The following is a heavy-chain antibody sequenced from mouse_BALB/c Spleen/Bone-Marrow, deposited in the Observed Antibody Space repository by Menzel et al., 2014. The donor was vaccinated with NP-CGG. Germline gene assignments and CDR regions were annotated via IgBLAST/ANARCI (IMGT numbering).Heavy chain of an antibody. CDR1: GYTFTSYW. CDR3: ARWLLLDY. D-gene: IGHD2-3*01. V-gene: IGHV1S22*01. Sequence: LQQSGSELVRPGASVKLSCKASGYTFTSYWMHWVKQRPGQGLEWIGNIYPGTGSTNHDEKFKSKATLTVDTSSRTAYMQLSSLTSEDSAVYYCARWLLLDYWGQGTTLTVSS. J-gene: IGHJ2*01. CDR2: IYPGTGST.